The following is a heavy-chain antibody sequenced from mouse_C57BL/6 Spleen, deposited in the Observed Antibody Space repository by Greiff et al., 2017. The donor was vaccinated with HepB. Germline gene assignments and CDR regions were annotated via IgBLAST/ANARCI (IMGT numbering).Heavy chain of an antibody. V-gene: IGHV5-17*01. CDR3: ARHPRFAY. CDR2: ISSGSSTI. J-gene: IGHJ3*01. CDR1: GFTFSDYG. Sequence: DVQLVESGGGLVKPGGSLKLSCAASGFTFSDYGMHWVRQAPEKGLEWVAYISSGSSTIYYADTVKGRFTISRDNAKNTLFLQMTSLRSEDTAMYYCARHPRFAYWGQGTLVTVSA.